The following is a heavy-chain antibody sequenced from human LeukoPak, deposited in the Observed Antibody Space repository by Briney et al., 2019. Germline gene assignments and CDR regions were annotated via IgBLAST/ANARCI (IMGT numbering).Heavy chain of an antibody. CDR1: GGTFSSYA. J-gene: IGHJ6*02. CDR2: IIPIFGTA. Sequence: SVKVSCKASGGTFSSYAISWVRQAPGQGLEWMGGIIPIFGTANYAQKFQGRVTITADKSTSTAYMELSSLRSEDTAVYYCAREWVVAHYYYGMDVWGQGTTVTVSS. D-gene: IGHD2-15*01. CDR3: AREWVVAHYYYGMDV. V-gene: IGHV1-69*06.